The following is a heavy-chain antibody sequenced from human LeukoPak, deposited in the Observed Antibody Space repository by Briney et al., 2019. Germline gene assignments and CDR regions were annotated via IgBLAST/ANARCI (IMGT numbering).Heavy chain of an antibody. J-gene: IGHJ5*02. V-gene: IGHV4-61*02. CDR2: IYTSGST. CDR3: ARDPGGSGPAS. Sequence: SQTLSLTCTVSGGSISSLNYHWTWIRQPAGKGLELIGRIYTSGSTNYSPSFKSRVTISIDASKNQFSLKLSSVTAADTAVYYCARDPGGSGPASWGPGTLVTVSS. CDR1: GGSISSLNYH. D-gene: IGHD6-19*01.